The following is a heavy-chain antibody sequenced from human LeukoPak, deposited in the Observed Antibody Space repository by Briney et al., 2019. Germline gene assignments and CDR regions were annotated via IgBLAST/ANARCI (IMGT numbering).Heavy chain of an antibody. CDR1: GGSFSGYY. CDR2: INHSGST. D-gene: IGHD2-15*01. V-gene: IGHV4-34*01. J-gene: IGHJ6*02. Sequence: SETLSLTCAVYGGSFSGYYWSWIRQPPGKGLEWIGEINHSGSTNYNPSLKSRVTISVDTSKNQFSLKLSSVTAADTAVYYCASSSNPFGVVVAANWLGVWGQGTTVTVSS. CDR3: ASSSNPFGVVVAANWLGV.